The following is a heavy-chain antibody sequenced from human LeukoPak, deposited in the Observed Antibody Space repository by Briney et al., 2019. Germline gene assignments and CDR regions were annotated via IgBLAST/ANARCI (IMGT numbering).Heavy chain of an antibody. J-gene: IGHJ4*02. CDR2: IYYSGRT. V-gene: IGHV4-39*01. D-gene: IGHD3/OR15-3a*01. CDR1: AGSISSSNYY. CDR3: ARQTGSGLFILP. Sequence: PSETLSLTCTVSAGSISSSNYYWGWIRQPPGKGLEWIGSIYYSGRTYYNPSLKSQVSISIDTSKNQFSLRLTSVTAADTAVYYCARQTGSGLFILPGGQGTLVTVSS.